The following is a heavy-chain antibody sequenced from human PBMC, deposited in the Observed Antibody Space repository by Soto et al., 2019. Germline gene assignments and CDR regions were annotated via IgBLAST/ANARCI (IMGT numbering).Heavy chain of an antibody. CDR3: ARDGPRAYNYGYGVDY. V-gene: IGHV3-33*01. Sequence: QVQLVETGGGVVQPGTSLRLSCAASGFTFSSHGMHWVRQAPGKGLEWVAVIWFDGSDKYYADSVKGRFTISRDNSKDTLYLQMNSLRAEDTALYYCARDGPRAYNYGYGVDYWGQGTLVTVSS. J-gene: IGHJ4*02. CDR2: IWFDGSDK. CDR1: GFTFSSHG. D-gene: IGHD5-18*01.